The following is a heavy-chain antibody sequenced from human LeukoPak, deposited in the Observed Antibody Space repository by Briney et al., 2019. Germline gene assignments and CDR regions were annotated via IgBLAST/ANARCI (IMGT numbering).Heavy chain of an antibody. CDR1: GFTFSSYS. Sequence: GGSLRLSCAASGFTFSSYSMNWVRQAPGKGLEWVAFIRHDGSKKYYADSVKGRFTISRDNSQNTLYVQVDSLRVEDTAVYYCAKDSPPTSEWLPDYWGQGTRVTIAS. V-gene: IGHV3-30*02. D-gene: IGHD5-12*01. CDR2: IRHDGSKK. CDR3: AKDSPPTSEWLPDY. J-gene: IGHJ4*02.